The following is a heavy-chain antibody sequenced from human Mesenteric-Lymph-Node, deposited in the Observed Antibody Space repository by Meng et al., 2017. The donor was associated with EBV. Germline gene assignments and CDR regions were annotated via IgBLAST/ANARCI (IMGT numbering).Heavy chain of an antibody. V-gene: IGHV4-34*01. Sequence: AGLFKPSPPLSLPCPVSSDSFLSYFWSWIPQPLGKGLEWIGHINHSGGTNYNPSLESRVTISVDASKNQFSLKLRSVTAADTAVYYCARGGGVLTPLDYWGQGGLVTVAS. CDR3: ARGGGVLTPLDY. D-gene: IGHD4-23*01. CDR2: INHSGGT. CDR1: SDSFLSYF. J-gene: IGHJ4*02.